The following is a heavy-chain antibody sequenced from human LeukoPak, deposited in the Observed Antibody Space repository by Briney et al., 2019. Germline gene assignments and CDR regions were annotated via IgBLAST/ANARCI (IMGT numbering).Heavy chain of an antibody. Sequence: AGGSLRLSCASSEFTFRSYAMYWVRQAPGKGLECVAVISYDGNDKYYADSVKGRFTISRDNSQNTLYLQMNSLRAEDTAVYYCARDYRIQIAPGTHTHYYYYFMDVWGKGTTVSGSS. D-gene: IGHD5-18*01. CDR1: EFTFRSYA. J-gene: IGHJ6*03. V-gene: IGHV3-30-3*01. CDR2: ISYDGNDK. CDR3: ARDYRIQIAPGTHTHYYYYFMDV.